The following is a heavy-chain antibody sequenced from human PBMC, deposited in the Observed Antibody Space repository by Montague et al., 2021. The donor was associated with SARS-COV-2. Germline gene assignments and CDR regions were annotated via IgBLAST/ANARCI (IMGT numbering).Heavy chain of an antibody. V-gene: IGHV4-61*02. CDR3: ARDDFRWDFDC. D-gene: IGHD2/OR15-2a*01. CDR2: IYTTGST. CDR1: GDSITSDVSY. J-gene: IGHJ4*02. Sequence: TLSLTCTVSGDSITSDVSYWSWIWQPAGKGLEWIGRIYTTGSTNYNPSLKSRLTISLGTSKNQFSLKLSSVTAADTAVYYCARDDFRWDFDCWGQGTLVTVSS.